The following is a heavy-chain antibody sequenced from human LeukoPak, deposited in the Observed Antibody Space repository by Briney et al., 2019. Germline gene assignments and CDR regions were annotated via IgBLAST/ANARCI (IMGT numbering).Heavy chain of an antibody. CDR2: ISYDGSNK. CDR1: GFTFSSYA. Sequence: GGSLRLSCAASGFTFSSYAMHWVRQAPGKGLEWVAVISYDGSNKYYADSVKGRFTISRDNSKNTLYLQMNSLRAEDTAVYYCARGTGSPYYYYCMDVWGQGTTATVSS. CDR3: ARGTGSPYYYYCMDV. J-gene: IGHJ6*02. D-gene: IGHD1-1*01. V-gene: IGHV3-30-3*01.